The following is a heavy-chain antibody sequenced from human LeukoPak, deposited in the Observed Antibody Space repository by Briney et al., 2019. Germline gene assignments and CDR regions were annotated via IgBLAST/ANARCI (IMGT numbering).Heavy chain of an antibody. CDR2: IYSGGST. CDR1: GFTFGDYA. J-gene: IGHJ4*02. Sequence: GGSLRLSCTASGFTFGDYAMSWVRQAPGKGLEWVSVIYSGGSTYYADSVKGRFTISRDNSKNTLYLQMNSLRAEDTAVYYCARSSYGLYFDYWGQGTLVTVSS. CDR3: ARSSYGLYFDY. V-gene: IGHV3-53*01. D-gene: IGHD5-18*01.